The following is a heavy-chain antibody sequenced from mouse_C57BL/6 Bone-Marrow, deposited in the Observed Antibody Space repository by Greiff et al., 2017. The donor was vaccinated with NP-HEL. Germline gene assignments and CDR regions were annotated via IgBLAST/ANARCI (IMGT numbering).Heavy chain of an antibody. CDR3: ASHYYGSSNVACFAY. Sequence: QVQLKESGAELARPGASVKLSCKASGYTFTSYGISWVKQRTGQGLEWIGEIYPRSGNTYYNEKFKGKATLTADKSSSTAYMELRSLTSEDSAVYFCASHYYGSSNVACFAYWGQGTLVTVSA. CDR2: IYPRSGNT. D-gene: IGHD1-1*01. V-gene: IGHV1-81*01. CDR1: GYTFTSYG. J-gene: IGHJ3*01.